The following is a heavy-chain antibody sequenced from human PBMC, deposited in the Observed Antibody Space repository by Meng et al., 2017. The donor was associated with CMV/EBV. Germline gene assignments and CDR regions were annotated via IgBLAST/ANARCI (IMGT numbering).Heavy chain of an antibody. Sequence: GGSLRLSCTASGFTFGSYAMHWVRQAPGKGLEWVAVISYDGSNKYYADSVKGRFTISRDNSKNTLYLQMNSLRAEDTAVYYCARADDDHIVVVPAALNLWGQGTLVTVSS. CDR2: ISYDGSNK. CDR3: ARADDDHIVVVPAALNL. V-gene: IGHV3-30-3*01. D-gene: IGHD2-2*01. J-gene: IGHJ5*02. CDR1: GFTFGSYA.